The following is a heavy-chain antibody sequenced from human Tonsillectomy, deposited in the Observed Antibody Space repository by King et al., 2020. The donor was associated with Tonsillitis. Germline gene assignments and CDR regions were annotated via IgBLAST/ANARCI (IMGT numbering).Heavy chain of an antibody. J-gene: IGHJ4*02. CDR3: ATMGVSLSPVAYFDY. CDR1: GFTFSNNA. V-gene: IGHV3-23*04. D-gene: IGHD3-16*01. Sequence: VQLVESGGGLVQPGGSLRLSCAASGFTFSNNAMNWVRQAPGKGLEWVSAISASGGSTYYADSVKGRFTISRDNSKNTLYLQINSLRAEDTAVYYCATMGVSLSPVAYFDYWGQGILVTVSS. CDR2: ISASGGST.